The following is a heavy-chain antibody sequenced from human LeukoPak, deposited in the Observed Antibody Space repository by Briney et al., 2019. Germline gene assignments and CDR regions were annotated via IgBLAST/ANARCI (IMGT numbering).Heavy chain of an antibody. D-gene: IGHD3-22*01. CDR1: GFTFSDYY. J-gene: IGHJ4*02. Sequence: GGSLRLSCAASGFTFSDYYMSWIRQAPGKGLEWVSYISSSGSTIYYADSVKGRFTISRDNAKNSLYLQMNSLRAEDTAVYYCARSGITYYYDSSGYSFDYWGQGTLVTVSS. V-gene: IGHV3-11*04. CDR2: ISSSGSTI. CDR3: ARSGITYYYDSSGYSFDY.